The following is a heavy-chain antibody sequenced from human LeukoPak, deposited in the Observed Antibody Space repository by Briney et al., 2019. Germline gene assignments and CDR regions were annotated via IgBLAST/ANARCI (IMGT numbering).Heavy chain of an antibody. J-gene: IGHJ5*02. CDR1: GGSMNSYY. D-gene: IGHD2-21*02. Sequence: SETLSLTCTVSGGSMNSYYWSWIRQPPGKGLEWIGYISYSGSTNYNPSLKSRITISVDTSKNQFSLKLSSVTAADTAVYYCARSGVTALSWVDPWGQGTLVTVSS. CDR2: ISYSGST. CDR3: ARSGVTALSWVDP. V-gene: IGHV4-59*08.